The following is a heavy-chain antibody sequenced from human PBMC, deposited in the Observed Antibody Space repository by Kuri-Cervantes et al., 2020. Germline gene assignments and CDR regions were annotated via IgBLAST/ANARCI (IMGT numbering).Heavy chain of an antibody. J-gene: IGHJ6*03. CDR1: GGSVSGYY. Sequence: GSLRLSCAVYGGSVSGYYWSWIRQPPGKGLEWIGEINHSGSTNYNPSLKSRVTISVDTSKNQFSLKLTAVTAADTAVYYCARGLVYYYMDVWGKGTT. V-gene: IGHV4-34*01. CDR2: INHSGST. CDR3: ARGLVYYYMDV.